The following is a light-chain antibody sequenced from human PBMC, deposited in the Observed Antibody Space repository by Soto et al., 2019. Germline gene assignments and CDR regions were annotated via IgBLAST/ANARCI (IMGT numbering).Light chain of an antibody. V-gene: IGKV1-39*01. CDR2: AAS. CDR1: QSITNY. J-gene: IGKJ2*01. CDR3: QQSFSCPYT. Sequence: DIQMTQSPSSLSASVGDRVTISCRASQSITNYLNWYHQKPGKPPPVLIYAASGLQSGVPSRFSGSGSGTYFTLTLSCLQSEDLENYYCQQSFSCPYTFGHGTKLEIK.